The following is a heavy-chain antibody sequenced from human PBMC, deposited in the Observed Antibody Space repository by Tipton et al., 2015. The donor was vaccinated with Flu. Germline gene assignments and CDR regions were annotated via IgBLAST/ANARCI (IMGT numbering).Heavy chain of an antibody. CDR2: IYPSGTT. CDR3: ARLSYYDVDLKNFYFDY. J-gene: IGHJ4*02. CDR1: SGSIRSTNYF. V-gene: IGHV4-39*01. D-gene: IGHD3-10*02. Sequence: TLSLTCTVSSGSIRSTNYFCAWTRQPPGKRLELIGSIYPSGTTYYNPSLKSRVTISVDTSKNQFSLRLRSVTAADTAVYYCARLSYYDVDLKNFYFDYWGQGALVIVSS.